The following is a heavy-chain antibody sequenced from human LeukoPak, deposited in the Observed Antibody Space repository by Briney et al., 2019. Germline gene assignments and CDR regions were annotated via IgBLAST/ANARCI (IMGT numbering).Heavy chain of an antibody. Sequence: GGSLRLSCAASGFTFSSYGMHWVRQAPGKGLEWVSPINNVASHIYYAGSVRGRFTIPRDNTKNSVYLQMNSLRAEDTAVYYCTRDATYYLRYGYFDYWGQGTLVTVSS. CDR3: TRDATYYLRYGYFDY. CDR2: INNVASHI. D-gene: IGHD2/OR15-2a*01. J-gene: IGHJ4*02. CDR1: GFTFSSYG. V-gene: IGHV3-21*01.